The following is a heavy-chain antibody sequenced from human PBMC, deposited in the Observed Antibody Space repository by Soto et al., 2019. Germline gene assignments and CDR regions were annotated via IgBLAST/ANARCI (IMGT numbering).Heavy chain of an antibody. V-gene: IGHV5-51*01. CDR3: ARQGDSSGYFNWFDP. D-gene: IGHD3-22*01. CDR1: GYSFMGYW. J-gene: IGHJ5*02. CDR2: IYPGESDI. Sequence: GESLKISCKGSGYSFMGYWIGWARQMPGKGLEWMGIIYPGESDIRYSPSFQGQVTISADKSISTAYLQWSSLKASDTAMYYCARQGDSSGYFNWFDPWGQGTLVTVSS.